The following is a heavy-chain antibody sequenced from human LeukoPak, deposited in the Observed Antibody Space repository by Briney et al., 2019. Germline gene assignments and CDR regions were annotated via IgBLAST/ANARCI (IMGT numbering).Heavy chain of an antibody. J-gene: IGHJ4*02. Sequence: SQTLSLTCAISGDSVSSNSAAWNWIRQSPSRDLEWLGRTYYRSKWYNDYAVSVKSRITINPDTSKNQFSLQLNSVTPEDTAVYYCARELTRLNYDILTGYYSYFDYWGQGTLVTVSS. D-gene: IGHD3-9*01. CDR2: TYYRSKWYN. CDR3: ARELTRLNYDILTGYYSYFDY. V-gene: IGHV6-1*01. CDR1: GDSVSSNSAA.